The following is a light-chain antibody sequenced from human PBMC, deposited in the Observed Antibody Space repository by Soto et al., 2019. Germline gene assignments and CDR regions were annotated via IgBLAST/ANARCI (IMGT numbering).Light chain of an antibody. Sequence: EIVLTQSPATLSLSPGERATLSCRASQSVDTYLAWYQHKPGQAPRLLIYDAYNRATGIPARFSGSGSGTDFTLTISRLEPEDFAVYYCQHYNYWPPKTFGQGTKVDIK. CDR1: QSVDTY. V-gene: IGKV3-11*01. CDR2: DAY. CDR3: QHYNYWPPKT. J-gene: IGKJ1*01.